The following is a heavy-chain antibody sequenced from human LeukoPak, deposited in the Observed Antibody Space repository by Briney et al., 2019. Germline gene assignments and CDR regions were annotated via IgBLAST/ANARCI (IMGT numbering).Heavy chain of an antibody. D-gene: IGHD6-19*01. V-gene: IGHV3-23*01. Sequence: GSLRLSCAASGFIFSNYAMSWVRQAPGKGLEWVSGISGRGGSTYYADSVKCRFTISRDNSKNTLYLQMNSLRAEDSAAYYCAKDLGYTSGWSDYWGQGTLVTVSS. CDR2: ISGRGGST. CDR1: GFIFSNYA. J-gene: IGHJ4*02. CDR3: AKDLGYTSGWSDY.